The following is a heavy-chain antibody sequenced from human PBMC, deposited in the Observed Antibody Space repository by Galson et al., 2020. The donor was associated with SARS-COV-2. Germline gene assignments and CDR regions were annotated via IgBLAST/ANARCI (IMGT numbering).Heavy chain of an antibody. J-gene: IGHJ4*01. CDR2: IYTSGGT. CDR3: ARESRWELYFDH. V-gene: IGHV4-61*02. D-gene: IGHD1-26*01. Sequence: SETLSLTCTVSGGSISSGSYYWSWIRQPAGKGLEWIGRIYTSGGTNYNPSLKSRVTISVDTSKNQCSLKLSSVTATDTAVYYCARESRWELYFDHWGQEPWSPSPQ. CDR1: GGSISSGSYY.